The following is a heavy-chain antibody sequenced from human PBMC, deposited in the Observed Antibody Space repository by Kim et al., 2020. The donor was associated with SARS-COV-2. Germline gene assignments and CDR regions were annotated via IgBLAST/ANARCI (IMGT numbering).Heavy chain of an antibody. J-gene: IGHJ6*02. V-gene: IGHV3-30*18. D-gene: IGHD3-10*01. CDR3: AKDGYMVRGVITDYYYYGRDV. Sequence: GGSLRLSCAASGFTFSSYGMHWVRQAPGKGLEWVAVISYDGSNKYYADSVKGRFTISRDNSKNTLYLQMNSLRAEDTAVYYCAKDGYMVRGVITDYYYYGRDVWGQGTTVTVSS. CDR2: ISYDGSNK. CDR1: GFTFSSYG.